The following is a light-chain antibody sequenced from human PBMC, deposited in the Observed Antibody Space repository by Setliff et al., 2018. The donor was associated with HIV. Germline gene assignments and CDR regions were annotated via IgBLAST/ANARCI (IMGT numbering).Light chain of an antibody. V-gene: IGLV3-9*01. CDR2: RDN. Sequence: SYELTQPLSVSVALGPTARITCGGNHIGRKNVHWYQQKPGQAPVLVIYRDNNRPSGIPARFSGSNSGNTAALPISRAQAGDEADYYCQVWDSSTVVFGGGTKVTVL. J-gene: IGLJ2*01. CDR1: HIGRKN. CDR3: QVWDSSTVV.